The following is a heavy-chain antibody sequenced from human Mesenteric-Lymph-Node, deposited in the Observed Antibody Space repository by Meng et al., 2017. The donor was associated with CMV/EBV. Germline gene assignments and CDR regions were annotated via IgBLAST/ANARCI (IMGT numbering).Heavy chain of an antibody. J-gene: IGHJ4*02. CDR3: ARGGFSNNGRFDY. CDR1: GYTFGNYA. D-gene: IGHD1/OR15-1a*01. CDR2: IHNNIGDP. V-gene: IGHV7-4-1*02. Sequence: KAYGYTFGNYAMNWVRQAPGQGPEWMGWIHNNIGDPTYAQGFTGRFVFSFDTSVSTTYLQISSLQAEDTAVYYCARGGFSNNGRFDYWGQGTLVTVSS.